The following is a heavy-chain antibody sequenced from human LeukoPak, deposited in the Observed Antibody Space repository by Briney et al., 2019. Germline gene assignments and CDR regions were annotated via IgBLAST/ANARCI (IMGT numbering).Heavy chain of an antibody. V-gene: IGHV3-23*01. CDR2: ISYSGSST. Sequence: PGGSLRLSCAASGFIFSNYAMNWVRQAPGKGLEWVSAISYSGSSTYYADSVKGRFTISRDNSKNTLYLQMNSLKTEDTAVYYCTTEGDSGSPYYFDYWGQGTLVTVSS. CDR1: GFIFSNYA. D-gene: IGHD1-26*01. CDR3: TTEGDSGSPYYFDY. J-gene: IGHJ4*02.